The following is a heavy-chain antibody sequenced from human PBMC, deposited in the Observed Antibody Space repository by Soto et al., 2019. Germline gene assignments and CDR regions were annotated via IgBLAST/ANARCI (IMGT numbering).Heavy chain of an antibody. CDR2: IIPIFGTA. J-gene: IGHJ5*02. CDR1: GGTFSSYA. D-gene: IGHD2-15*01. Sequence: SVKRSCKASGGTFSSYAISCVRHAPGQGLEWMGGIIPIFGTANYAQKFQGRVTITADESTSTAYMELSSLRSEDTAVYYCARAHKGGCSGGSCLSWLVFWFDPWGQGTLVTVSS. CDR3: ARAHKGGCSGGSCLSWLVFWFDP. V-gene: IGHV1-69*13.